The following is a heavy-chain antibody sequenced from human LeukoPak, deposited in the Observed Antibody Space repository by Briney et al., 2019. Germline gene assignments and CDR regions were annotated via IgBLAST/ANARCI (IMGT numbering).Heavy chain of an antibody. D-gene: IGHD1-1*01. CDR1: GYTFTSYD. CDR3: ARGCRRVPYYCMDV. J-gene: IGHJ6*03. CDR2: MNPNSGNT. Sequence: GASVKVSCKASGYTFTSYDINWVRQATGQGLEWMGWMNPNSGNTGYAQKFQGRVTMTRNTSISTAYMELSSLRSEDTAVYYCARGCRRVPYYCMDVWGKGTTVTVSS. V-gene: IGHV1-8*01.